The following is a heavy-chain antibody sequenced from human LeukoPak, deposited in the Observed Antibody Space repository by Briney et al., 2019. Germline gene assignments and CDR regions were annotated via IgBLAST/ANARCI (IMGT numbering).Heavy chain of an antibody. CDR1: GGSISSYY. J-gene: IGHJ6*02. CDR3: ARVDQGAYYYYGMDV. V-gene: IGHV4-59*12. D-gene: IGHD3/OR15-3a*01. CDR2: IYYSGST. Sequence: SETLSLTCTVSGGSISSYYWSWIRQPPGKGLEWIGYIYYSGSTNYNPSLKSRVTISVDTSKNQFSLKLSSVTAADTAVYYCARVDQGAYYYYGMDVWGQGTTVTVSS.